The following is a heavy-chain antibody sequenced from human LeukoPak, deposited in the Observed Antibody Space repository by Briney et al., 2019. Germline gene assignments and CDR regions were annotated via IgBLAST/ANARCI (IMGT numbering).Heavy chain of an antibody. CDR1: GFIFSSYG. Sequence: GGSLRLSCAASGFIFSSYGMSWVRQAPGKGLEWVSAISGSGGSTYYADSVKGRFTISRDNSKNTLYLRMNSLRAEDTAVYYCAKLSIAAAGMSDYWGQGTLVTASS. D-gene: IGHD6-13*01. J-gene: IGHJ4*02. CDR3: AKLSIAAAGMSDY. V-gene: IGHV3-23*01. CDR2: ISGSGGST.